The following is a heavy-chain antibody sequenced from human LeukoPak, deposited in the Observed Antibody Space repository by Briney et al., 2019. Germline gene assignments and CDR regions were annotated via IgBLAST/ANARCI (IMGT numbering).Heavy chain of an antibody. D-gene: IGHD2-8*01. CDR3: ARDWVQYGLPRYSDC. CDR1: GFTVGSNY. CDR2: LYSGGGT. V-gene: IGHV3-66*01. J-gene: IGHJ4*02. Sequence: QPGGSLRLSCAASGFTVGSNYMSWVRPAPGKGLEWVSGLYSGGGTYYADSVKGRFDISRDNSKNTLYLQMNSLRAEDTAVYYCARDWVQYGLPRYSDCWGQGALGTVSS.